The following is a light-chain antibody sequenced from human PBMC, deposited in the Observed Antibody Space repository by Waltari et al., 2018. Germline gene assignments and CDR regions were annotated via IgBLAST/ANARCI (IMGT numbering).Light chain of an antibody. CDR1: RHIGGS. CDR2: HAS. Sequence: MTQSPDTLSMSAGESVTLSCRASRHIGGSLAWYQQKAGQAPRPLLYHASTRATGVADRFSAAGSGTDFTLTISRLRSEDSAVYYCQQYNDWPPYTFGQGTKLE. J-gene: IGKJ2*01. V-gene: IGKV3-15*01. CDR3: QQYNDWPPYT.